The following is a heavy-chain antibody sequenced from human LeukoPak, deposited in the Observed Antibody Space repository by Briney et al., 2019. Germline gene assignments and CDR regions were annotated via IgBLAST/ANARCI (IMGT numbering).Heavy chain of an antibody. J-gene: IGHJ4*02. Sequence: PSETLSLTCAVYGGSFSGYYWSWIRQTPGKGLEWIGEINHSGSTNYNPSLKSRVNISVDPSKNQFSLKLSSVTAADTAVYYCARGSSPVGATNDYSGQGTLVTVSS. V-gene: IGHV4-34*01. CDR3: ARGSSPVGATNDY. D-gene: IGHD1-26*01. CDR2: INHSGST. CDR1: GGSFSGYY.